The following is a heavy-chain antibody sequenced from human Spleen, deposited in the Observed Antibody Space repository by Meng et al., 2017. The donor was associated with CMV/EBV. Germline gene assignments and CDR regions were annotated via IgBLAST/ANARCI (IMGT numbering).Heavy chain of an antibody. D-gene: IGHD4-17*01. CDR1: GYTFTSYD. V-gene: IGHV1-8*03. CDR2: MNPNSGNT. Sequence: SCKASGYTFTSYDIGWVRQATGQGLEWMGWMNPNSGNTGYAQKFQGRVTITRNTSISTAYMELSSLRSEDTAVYYCARGETTVNNFDYWGQGTLVTVSS. CDR3: ARGETTVNNFDY. J-gene: IGHJ4*02.